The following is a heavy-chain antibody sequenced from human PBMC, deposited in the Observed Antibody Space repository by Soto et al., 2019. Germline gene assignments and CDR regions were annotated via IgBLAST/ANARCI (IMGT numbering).Heavy chain of an antibody. CDR2: INPKSGGT. D-gene: IGHD2-8*01. V-gene: IGHV1-2*04. CDR1: GYSFTNYH. J-gene: IGHJ6*02. CDR3: ARGDSTDCSNGVCSFFYNHDMDV. Sequence: ASVKVSCKASGYSFTNYHIHWVRQAPGQGLEWLGRINPKSGGTSTAQKFQGWVTMTTDTSISTASMELTRLTSDDTAIYYCARGDSTDCSNGVCSFFYNHDMDVWGQGTTVTVSS.